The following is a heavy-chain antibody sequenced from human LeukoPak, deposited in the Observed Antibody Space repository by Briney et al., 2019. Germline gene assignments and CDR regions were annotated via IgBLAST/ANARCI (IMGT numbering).Heavy chain of an antibody. CDR2: ISAYNGNT. V-gene: IGHV1-18*01. J-gene: IGHJ5*02. Sequence: ASVKVSCKASGYTFTSYGISWVRQAPGQGLEWMGWISAYNGNTNYAQKLQGRVTMTTDTSTSTAYMELRSLRSDDTAVYCCARERGYYYDSSGYYYRGDWFDPWGQGTLVTVSS. D-gene: IGHD3-22*01. CDR1: GYTFTSYG. CDR3: ARERGYYYDSSGYYYRGDWFDP.